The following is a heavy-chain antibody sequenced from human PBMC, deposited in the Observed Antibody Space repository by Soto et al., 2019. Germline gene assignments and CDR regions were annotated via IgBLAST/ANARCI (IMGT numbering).Heavy chain of an antibody. CDR1: GFTFSSYG. Sequence: GSLRLSCAASGFTFSSYGMHWVRQAPGKGLEWVAVISYDGSNKYYADSVKGRFTISRDNSKNTLYLQMNSLRAEDTAVYYCAKTYYYDSSGYLAPYYYGMDVWGQGTTVTVSS. CDR3: AKTYYYDSSGYLAPYYYGMDV. D-gene: IGHD3-22*01. J-gene: IGHJ6*02. V-gene: IGHV3-30*18. CDR2: ISYDGSNK.